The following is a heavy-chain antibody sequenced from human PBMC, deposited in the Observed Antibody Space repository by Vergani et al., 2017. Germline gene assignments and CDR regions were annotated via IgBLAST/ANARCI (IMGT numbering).Heavy chain of an antibody. CDR3: AREGGYDYVWGSYNSADAFDI. J-gene: IGHJ3*02. CDR1: GGSISSYY. V-gene: IGHV4-59*01. D-gene: IGHD3-16*01. CDR2: IYYSGST. Sequence: QVQLQESGPGLVKPSETLSLTCTVSGGSISSYYWSWIRQPPGKGLEWIGYIYYSGSTNYNPSLKSRVTISVDTSKNQFSLKLSSVTAADTAVYYCAREGGYDYVWGSYNSADAFDIWGQGTMVTVSS.